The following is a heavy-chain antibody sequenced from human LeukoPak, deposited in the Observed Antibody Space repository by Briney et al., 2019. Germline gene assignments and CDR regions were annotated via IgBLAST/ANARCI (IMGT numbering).Heavy chain of an antibody. V-gene: IGHV3-7*01. J-gene: IGHJ4*02. D-gene: IGHD1-26*01. Sequence: GGSLRLSCAAAGFAFSHYWMTWVRVAPGKGLDWVAKIKQDGSLTAYGDAVQGRFTISRDNAKDSLFLQMNSLRVDDTAVYYCVRHSPVREVWGQGTPVIVSS. CDR2: IKQDGSLT. CDR3: VRHSPVREV. CDR1: GFAFSHYW.